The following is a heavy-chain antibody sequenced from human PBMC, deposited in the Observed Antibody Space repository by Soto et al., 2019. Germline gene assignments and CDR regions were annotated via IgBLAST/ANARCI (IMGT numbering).Heavy chain of an antibody. J-gene: IGHJ6*02. D-gene: IGHD3-3*01. V-gene: IGHV3-23*01. CDR1: GFTFRTYA. CDR3: GREEWTNRSSYPYSGMDV. CDR2: IKDDGDRT. Sequence: EVQLLESGGGSVQPGGALKLYCAVSGFTFRTYAMCWVRQAPGKGLEGVPGIKDDGDRTDYPDSVKGRFTIARDNAKSTLYLQMNSLRAEDTAAYYGGREEWTNRSSYPYSGMDVWGQGTTVTVSS.